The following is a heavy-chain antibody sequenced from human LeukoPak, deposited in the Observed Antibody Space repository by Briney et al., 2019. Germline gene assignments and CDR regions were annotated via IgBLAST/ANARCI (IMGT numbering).Heavy chain of an antibody. D-gene: IGHD2-8*01. CDR2: IKQDGSEK. J-gene: IGHJ4*02. CDR1: GFTFSSYA. V-gene: IGHV3-7*01. Sequence: AGGSLRLSCAASGFTFSSYAMSGVRQAPGKGLEWVANIKQDGSEKYYVDSVKGRFTISRDNAKNSLYLQMNSLRAEDTAVYYCARNNLDRIVLMVYAIQGDDYWGQGTLVTVSS. CDR3: ARNNLDRIVLMVYAIQGDDY.